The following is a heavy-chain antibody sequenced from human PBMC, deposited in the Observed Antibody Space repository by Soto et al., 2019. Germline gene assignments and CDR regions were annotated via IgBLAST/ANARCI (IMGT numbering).Heavy chain of an antibody. Sequence: SETLSLTCAVYGGSFSGYYWSWIRQPPGKGLEWIGEINHSGSTNYNPSLKSRVTISVDTSKNQFSLKLSSVTAADTAVYYCARVLRARITIFGVVIIPRYYFDYWGQGTLVTVSS. J-gene: IGHJ4*02. V-gene: IGHV4-34*01. CDR1: GGSFSGYY. CDR2: INHSGST. D-gene: IGHD3-3*01. CDR3: ARVLRARITIFGVVIIPRYYFDY.